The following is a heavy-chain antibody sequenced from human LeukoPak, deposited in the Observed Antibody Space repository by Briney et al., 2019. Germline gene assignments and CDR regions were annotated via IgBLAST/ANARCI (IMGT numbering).Heavy chain of an antibody. CDR1: GFTFSDYY. J-gene: IGHJ4*02. V-gene: IGHV3-11*01. CDR2: ISSSGNTI. CDR3: ARGRGFGVVTPIDY. Sequence: GGSLRLSCTASGFTFSDYYMSWIRQAPGKGLEWVSCISSSGNTIYSADSVKGRFTISRDNAKNSLYLQLNSLRAEDTAVYYCARGRGFGVVTPIDYWGQGTLVTVSS. D-gene: IGHD3-3*01.